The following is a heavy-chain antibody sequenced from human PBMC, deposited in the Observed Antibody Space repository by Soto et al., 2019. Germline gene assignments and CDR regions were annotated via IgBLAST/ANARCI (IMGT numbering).Heavy chain of an antibody. CDR1: GVTFRGYA. CDR3: AKDDFTDRGDDYFDY. Sequence: GGSLRLSCAGSGVTFRGYAVHWVRQTPGKGLEWVAGIGASGDITWYADSVKGRLSISRDNSKNTLYLQLNSLRFEDTAVYYCAKDDFTDRGDDYFDYWGPGTLVTVSS. V-gene: IGHV3-23*01. J-gene: IGHJ4*02. CDR2: IGASGDIT. D-gene: IGHD2-21*02.